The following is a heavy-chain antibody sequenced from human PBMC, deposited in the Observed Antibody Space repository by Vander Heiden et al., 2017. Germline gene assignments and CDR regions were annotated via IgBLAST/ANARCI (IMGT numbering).Heavy chain of an antibody. CDR1: GGPISPYY. D-gene: IGHD5-18*01. V-gene: IGHV4-59*01. Sequence: QVQLPASGSGLVKPSETLSLPCPDSGGPISPYYWTWIRQPPGRGLESLGYCYNSGTANYNPSLKIRVTIALASAKNQFSLKLPSVTAADTAVSDCACRGYSFGTYYCCPTDVWGQGTRVSVSS. CDR3: ACRGYSFGTYYCCPTDV. CDR2: CYNSGTA. J-gene: IGHJ6*02.